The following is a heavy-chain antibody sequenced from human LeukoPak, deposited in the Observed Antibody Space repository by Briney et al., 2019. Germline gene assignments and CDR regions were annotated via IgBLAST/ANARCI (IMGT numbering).Heavy chain of an antibody. J-gene: IGHJ4*02. CDR2: ISWNSGSI. CDR3: ARLREIPVFGVVTKSTSYFDY. CDR1: GFTFDDYA. Sequence: TGGSLRLSCAASGFTFDDYAMHWVRQAPGKGLEWVSGISWNSGSIGYADSVKGRFTISRDNAKNSLYLQMNSLRAEDTALYYCARLREIPVFGVVTKSTSYFDYWGQGTLVTVSS. V-gene: IGHV3-9*01. D-gene: IGHD3-3*01.